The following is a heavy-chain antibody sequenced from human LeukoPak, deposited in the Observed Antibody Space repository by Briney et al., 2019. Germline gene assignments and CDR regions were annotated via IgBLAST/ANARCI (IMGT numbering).Heavy chain of an antibody. V-gene: IGHV4-34*01. Sequence: SETLSLTCAVYGGSFSGYHWSWIRQPPGKGLEWIGEINHSGSTNYNPSLKSRVTISVDTSKNQFSLKLSSVTAADTAVYYCARGSGCSSTSCYRYYYYYMDVWGKGTTVTVSS. J-gene: IGHJ6*03. CDR1: GGSFSGYH. CDR2: INHSGST. D-gene: IGHD2-2*01. CDR3: ARGSGCSSTSCYRYYYYYMDV.